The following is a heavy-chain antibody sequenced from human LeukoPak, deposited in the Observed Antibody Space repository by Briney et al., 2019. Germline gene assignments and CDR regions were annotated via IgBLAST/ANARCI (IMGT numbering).Heavy chain of an antibody. Sequence: SETLSLTCTVSGGSFSNYNYYWGWIRQSPGKGLEWIGSIHYVGSTYYNPSLKSRVTISVDTSKNQFSLNLSSVTAADTAVYYCARQNNFDFWSGFFDYWGQGTLVTVSS. J-gene: IGHJ4*02. CDR1: GGSFSNYNYY. CDR2: IHYVGST. D-gene: IGHD3-3*01. V-gene: IGHV4-39*01. CDR3: ARQNNFDFWSGFFDY.